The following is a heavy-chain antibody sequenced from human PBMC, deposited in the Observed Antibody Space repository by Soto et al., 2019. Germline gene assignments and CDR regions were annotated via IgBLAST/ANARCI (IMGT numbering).Heavy chain of an antibody. CDR2: VYHTGDT. CDR3: AREITI. V-gene: IGHV4-61*01. D-gene: IGHD3-3*01. J-gene: IGHJ4*02. CDR1: GASLTSGTFY. Sequence: SETLSLTCTVSGASLTSGTFYWSWVRQPPGKGLELIGYVYHTGDTKYNPSLQSRVTISLDTSKNQFSLKLKPVTAADTAIYQCAREITIWGQGALVTVS.